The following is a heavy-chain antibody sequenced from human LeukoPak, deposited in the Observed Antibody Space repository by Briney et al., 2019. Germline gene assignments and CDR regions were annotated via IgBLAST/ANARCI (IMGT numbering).Heavy chain of an antibody. D-gene: IGHD2-2*01. CDR2: ISAYNGNT. J-gene: IGHJ1*01. Sequence: ASVKVSCKASGYTFTSYGISWARQAPGQGLEWMGWISAYNGNTNYAQKLQGRVTMTTDTSTSTAYMELRSLRSDDTAVYYCASHYCSSTNCYPEYFQHWGQGTLVTVSS. CDR1: GYTFTSYG. V-gene: IGHV1-18*01. CDR3: ASHYCSSTNCYPEYFQH.